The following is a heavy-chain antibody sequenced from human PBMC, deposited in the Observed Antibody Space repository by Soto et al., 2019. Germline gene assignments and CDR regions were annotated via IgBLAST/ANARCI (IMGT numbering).Heavy chain of an antibody. D-gene: IGHD3-3*01. CDR2: INHSGST. J-gene: IGHJ6*02. CDR1: GGSFSGYY. CDR3: ARGRRSIFGVVISYYYYGMDV. Sequence: SETLSLTCAVYGGSFSGYYWSWIRQPPGKGLEWIGEINHSGSTNYNPSLKSRVTISVDTSKNHFSLKLSSVTAADTAVYYCARGRRSIFGVVISYYYYGMDVWGQGTTVTVSS. V-gene: IGHV4-34*01.